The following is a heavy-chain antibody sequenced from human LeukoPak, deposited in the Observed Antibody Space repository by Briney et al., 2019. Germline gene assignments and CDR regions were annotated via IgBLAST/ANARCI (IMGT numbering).Heavy chain of an antibody. CDR3: ARARGLHYYDSSGPFDP. D-gene: IGHD3-22*01. CDR1: GGSISSGDYY. V-gene: IGHV4-30-4*01. J-gene: IGHJ5*02. CDR2: IYYSGST. Sequence: PSETLSLTCTVSGGSISSGDYYWSWIRQPPGKGLEWIGYIYYSGSTYYNPSLKSRVTISVDTSKNQFSLKLSSVTAADTAVYYCARARGLHYYDSSGPFDPWGQGTLVTVSS.